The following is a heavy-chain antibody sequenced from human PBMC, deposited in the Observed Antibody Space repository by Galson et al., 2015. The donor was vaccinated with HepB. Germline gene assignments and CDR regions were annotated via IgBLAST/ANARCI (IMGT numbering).Heavy chain of an antibody. Sequence: QSGAEVKKPGESLKISCKGSGYSFTSYWIGWVRQMPGKGLEWMGIIYPGDSDTRYSPSFQGQVTISADKSISTAYLQWSSLKASDTAMYYCARCPDYYDSSGYPIDAFDIWGQGTMVTVSS. CDR2: IYPGDSDT. J-gene: IGHJ3*02. CDR3: ARCPDYYDSSGYPIDAFDI. CDR1: GYSFTSYW. D-gene: IGHD3-22*01. V-gene: IGHV5-51*01.